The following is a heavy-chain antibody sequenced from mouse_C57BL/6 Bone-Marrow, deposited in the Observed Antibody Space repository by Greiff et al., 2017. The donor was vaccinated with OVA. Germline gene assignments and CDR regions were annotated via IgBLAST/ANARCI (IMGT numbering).Heavy chain of an antibody. D-gene: IGHD1-1*01. V-gene: IGHV5-9-1*02. CDR2: ISSGGDYI. CDR1: GFTFSSYA. J-gene: IGHJ1*03. Sequence: DVMLVESGEGLVKPGGSLKLSCAASGFTFSSYAMSWVRQTPEKRLEWVAYISSGGDYIYYADTVKGRFTISRDNARNTLYLQMSSLKSEDTAMYYCTRDGGTTVVRYFDVWGTGTTVTVSS. CDR3: TRDGGTTVVRYFDV.